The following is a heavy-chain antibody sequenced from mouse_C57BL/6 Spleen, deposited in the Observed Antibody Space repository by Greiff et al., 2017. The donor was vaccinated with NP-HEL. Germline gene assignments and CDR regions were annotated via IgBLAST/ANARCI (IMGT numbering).Heavy chain of an antibody. J-gene: IGHJ2*01. CDR2: IYPSDSET. V-gene: IGHV1-61*01. D-gene: IGHD1-1*01. Sequence: QVQLQQPGAELVRPGTSVKLSCKASGYTFTSYWMDWVKQRPGQGLEWIGNIYPSDSETHYNQKFKDKATLTVDKSSSTAYMQLSSLTSEDSAVYYCARRIITTVVEDYFDYWGQGTTLTVSS. CDR1: GYTFTSYW. CDR3: ARRIITTVVEDYFDY.